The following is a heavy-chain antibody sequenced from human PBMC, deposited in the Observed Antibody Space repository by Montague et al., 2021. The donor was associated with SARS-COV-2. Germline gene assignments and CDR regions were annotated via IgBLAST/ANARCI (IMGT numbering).Heavy chain of an antibody. V-gene: IGHV4-34*01. J-gene: IGHJ4*02. D-gene: IGHD2-2*01. CDR3: ARGHLSVAIIVVVFTSSSYSFDF. Sequence: SETLSLTCAVYGGSFGDDYWSWIRQPPGKGLEWIGDIKQSGRINYNPSLRSRVTISVDTSKNQFSLKLTSVTAADTAVYFCARGHLSVAIIVVVFTSSSYSFDFWGQGAMATVSS. CDR2: IKQSGRI. CDR1: GGSFGDDY.